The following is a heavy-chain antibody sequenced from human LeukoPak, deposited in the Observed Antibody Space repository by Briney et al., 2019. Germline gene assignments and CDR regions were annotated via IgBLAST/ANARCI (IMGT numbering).Heavy chain of an antibody. D-gene: IGHD3-16*01. J-gene: IGHJ4*02. CDR3: ARAPGMIKFGFDY. V-gene: IGHV3-21*01. CDR2: ISGSGASI. Sequence: GGSLRLSCAASGFTFSSYSLNWFRLAPGKGLEWVSSISGSGASIYYADSLKGRFTISRDNAKNLVYLQLNSLRADDTATYYCARAPGMIKFGFDYWGQGALVTVSS. CDR1: GFTFSSYS.